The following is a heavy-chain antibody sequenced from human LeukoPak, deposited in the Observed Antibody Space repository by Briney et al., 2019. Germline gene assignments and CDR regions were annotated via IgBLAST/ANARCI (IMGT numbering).Heavy chain of an antibody. Sequence: GGSLRLSCAASGFTFDDYGMSWVRQAPGKGLEWVSGINWNGGSTGYIDSVKGRFTISRDNARNSLYLQMSSLRAEDTALYYCERGGDYGSGSLDAFDIWGQGTMVTVSS. J-gene: IGHJ3*02. CDR1: GFTFDDYG. V-gene: IGHV3-20*04. CDR3: ERGGDYGSGSLDAFDI. CDR2: INWNGGST. D-gene: IGHD3-10*01.